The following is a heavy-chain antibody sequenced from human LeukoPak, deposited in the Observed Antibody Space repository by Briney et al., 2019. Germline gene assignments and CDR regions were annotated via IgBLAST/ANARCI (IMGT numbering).Heavy chain of an antibody. Sequence: ASAKVSCKASVYTFTGYYMHWVRQAPGQGLEWMGWINPNSGDTNYAQNFQGRVTMTRDTSINTAYMELSSLRSDDTAVYYCARIKWAAANDWGQGTLVTVSS. D-gene: IGHD6-13*01. J-gene: IGHJ4*02. V-gene: IGHV1-2*02. CDR3: ARIKWAAAND. CDR2: INPNSGDT. CDR1: VYTFTGYY.